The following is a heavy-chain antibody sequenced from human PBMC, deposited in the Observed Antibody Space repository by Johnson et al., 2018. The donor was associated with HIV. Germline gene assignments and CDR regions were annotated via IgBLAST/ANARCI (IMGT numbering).Heavy chain of an antibody. CDR1: GFSFDSHA. CDR2: ISYSGSST. CDR3: AREISRYYYDYAAFDL. D-gene: IGHD3-22*01. Sequence: EVQLVESGGGLVQPGGSLRLSCAASGFSFDSHAINWVRKAPGKGLQWVSAISYSGSSTYYADSVKGRFTISRDNSRSTVYLHMINLRADDTALYYCAREISRYYYDYAAFDLWGQGTTVTVSS. V-gene: IGHV3-23*04. J-gene: IGHJ3*01.